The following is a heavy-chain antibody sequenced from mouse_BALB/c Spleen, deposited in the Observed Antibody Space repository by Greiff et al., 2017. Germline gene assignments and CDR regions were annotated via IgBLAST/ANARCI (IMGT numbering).Heavy chain of an antibody. J-gene: IGHJ3*01. CDR2: ISSGSSTI. D-gene: IGHD2-1*01. CDR3: ARGENGNYGFWFAY. Sequence: EVKLVESGGGLVQPGGSRKLSCAASGFTFSSFGMHWVRQAPEKVLEWVAYISSGSSTIYYADTVKGRFTISRDNPKNTLFLQMTSLRSEDTAMYYCARGENGNYGFWFAYWGQGTLVTVSA. V-gene: IGHV5-17*02. CDR1: GFTFSSFG.